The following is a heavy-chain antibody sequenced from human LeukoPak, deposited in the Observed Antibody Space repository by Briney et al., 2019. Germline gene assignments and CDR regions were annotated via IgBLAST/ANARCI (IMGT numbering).Heavy chain of an antibody. Sequence: GGSLRLSCAASGFTFSSYSMNWVRQAPGNGLEWVSSISSTSSYIYYAESVKGRFTISRDNAKNSLYLQRNSLRAEDRAVYYCAGEFSCGWYWFDPWGRGRLVSVSS. CDR1: GFTFSSYS. J-gene: IGHJ5*02. V-gene: IGHV3-21*01. CDR2: ISSTSSYI. CDR3: AGEFSCGWYWFDP. D-gene: IGHD6-19*01.